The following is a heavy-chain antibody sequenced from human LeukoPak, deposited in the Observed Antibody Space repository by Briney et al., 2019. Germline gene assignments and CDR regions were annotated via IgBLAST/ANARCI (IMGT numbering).Heavy chain of an antibody. CDR1: GGSISSSSYY. Sequence: SETLSLTCTVSGGSISSSSYYWGWIRQPPGKGLEWIGSIYYSGSTYYNPSLKSRVTISVDTSNNQFSLKLSSVTAADTAVYYCARRRMSSVVVPARHNWFDPWGQGTLVTVSS. V-gene: IGHV4-39*01. CDR2: IYYSGST. D-gene: IGHD2-2*01. J-gene: IGHJ5*02. CDR3: ARRRMSSVVVPARHNWFDP.